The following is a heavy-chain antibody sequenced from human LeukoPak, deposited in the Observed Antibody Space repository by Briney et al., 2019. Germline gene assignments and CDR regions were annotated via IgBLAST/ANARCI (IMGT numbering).Heavy chain of an antibody. CDR1: GFTFSSYS. J-gene: IGHJ6*02. V-gene: IGHV3-21*01. Sequence: GGSLRLSCAASGFTFSSYSMNWVRQAPGKGLEWVSSISSSSSYIYYADSVKGRFTISRDNAKNSLYLQMNSLRAEDTAVYYCAKDRSEWELNGMDVWGQGTTVTVSS. CDR2: ISSSSSYI. CDR3: AKDRSEWELNGMDV. D-gene: IGHD1-26*01.